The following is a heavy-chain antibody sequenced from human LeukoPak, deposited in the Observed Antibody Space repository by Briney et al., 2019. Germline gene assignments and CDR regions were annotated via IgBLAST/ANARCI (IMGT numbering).Heavy chain of an antibody. CDR3: AGEPWTYCSEIRCPVDF. CDR2: ISYDGSNK. Sequence: PGRSLRLSCAASGFTFNNYAMHWVRQAPGKGLEWVALISYDGSNKYYADSVKGRFTISRDNSKNTLYLQMNTLRPEDTAVYYCAGEPWTYCSEIRCPVDFWGQGTLVTVSS. J-gene: IGHJ4*02. CDR1: GFTFNNYA. V-gene: IGHV3-30-3*01. D-gene: IGHD2-15*01.